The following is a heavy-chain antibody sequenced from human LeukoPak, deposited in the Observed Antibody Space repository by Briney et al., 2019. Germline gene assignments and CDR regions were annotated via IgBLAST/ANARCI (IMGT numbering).Heavy chain of an antibody. V-gene: IGHV3-23*01. D-gene: IGHD1-14*01. J-gene: IGHJ5*02. Sequence: GGSLRLSCSASGFTFTNYGMSWVRQAPGKGLEWASGLSGSGDGQFYADSVEGRFTISRDISNNIWYLQMNSLRAEDTAVYYCAKGCQCPSGLSSWFDPRGQGTLVAVSS. CDR3: AKGCQCPSGLSSWFDP. CDR1: GFTFTNYG. CDR2: LSGSGDGQ.